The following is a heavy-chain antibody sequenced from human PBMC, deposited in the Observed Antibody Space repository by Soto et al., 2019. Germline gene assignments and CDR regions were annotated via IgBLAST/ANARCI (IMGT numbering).Heavy chain of an antibody. V-gene: IGHV4-39*01. D-gene: IGHD2-2*01. Sequence: PSETLSLTCTVSGGSISSSSYYWGWIRQPPGKGLEWIGSIYYSGSTYYNPSLKSRVTISVDTSKNQFSLKLSSVTAADTAVYYCARRAQMLFDYWGQGTLVTVSS. CDR1: GGSISSSSYY. J-gene: IGHJ4*02. CDR2: IYYSGST. CDR3: ARRAQMLFDY.